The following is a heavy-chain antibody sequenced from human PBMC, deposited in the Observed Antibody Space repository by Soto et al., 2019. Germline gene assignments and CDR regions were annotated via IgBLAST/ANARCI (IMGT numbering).Heavy chain of an antibody. Sequence: DVQLVESGGGLVKPGGSLRLSCAASGFNFITFSMNWVRQAPGKGLEWVSSISASSSSIYYAESVKGRFTVSRDNANNSLYLQRNSLTAEDTALYYCVRDAYNRDAFDIWGQGTKVTVSS. CDR2: ISASSSSI. CDR1: GFNFITFS. D-gene: IGHD1-20*01. J-gene: IGHJ3*02. CDR3: VRDAYNRDAFDI. V-gene: IGHV3-21*01.